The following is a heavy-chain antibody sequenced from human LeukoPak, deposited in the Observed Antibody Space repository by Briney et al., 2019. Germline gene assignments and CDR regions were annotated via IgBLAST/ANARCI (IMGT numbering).Heavy chain of an antibody. CDR1: GGSFSGYY. Sequence: PSETLSLTCAVYGGSFSGYYWSWIRQPPGKGLEWIGEINHSGSTNYNPSLKSRVTISVDTSKNQFSLKLSSVTAADTAVYYCAREVYYDSSGLDYWGQGTLVTVSS. D-gene: IGHD3-22*01. V-gene: IGHV4-34*01. CDR2: INHSGST. J-gene: IGHJ4*02. CDR3: AREVYYDSSGLDY.